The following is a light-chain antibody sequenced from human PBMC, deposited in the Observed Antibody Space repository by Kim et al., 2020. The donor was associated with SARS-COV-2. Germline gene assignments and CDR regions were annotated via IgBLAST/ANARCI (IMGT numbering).Light chain of an antibody. V-gene: IGLV6-57*03. CDR2: EDD. J-gene: IGLJ3*02. CDR1: SGSIDSNY. Sequence: NFMLTQPHSVSGSPGKTVTISCTRSSGSIDSNYVQWYQQRPGSAPITVIYEDDRRPSGVPDRFSGSIDRSSNSASLTISGLKPDDEADYYCQSYGARSQVFGGGTKVTVL. CDR3: QSYGARSQV.